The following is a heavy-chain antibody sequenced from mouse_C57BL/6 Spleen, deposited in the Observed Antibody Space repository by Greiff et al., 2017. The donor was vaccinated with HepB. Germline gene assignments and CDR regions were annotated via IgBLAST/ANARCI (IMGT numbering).Heavy chain of an antibody. D-gene: IGHD1-1*02. Sequence: QVQLKQSGAELVRPGASVTLSCKASGYTFTDYEMHWVKQTPVHGLEWIGAIDPETGGTAYNQKFKGKAILTADKSSSTAYMELRSLTSEDSAVYYFTRYGLDFDYWGQGTTLTVSS. V-gene: IGHV1-15*01. J-gene: IGHJ2*01. CDR1: GYTFTDYE. CDR2: IDPETGGT. CDR3: TRYGLDFDY.